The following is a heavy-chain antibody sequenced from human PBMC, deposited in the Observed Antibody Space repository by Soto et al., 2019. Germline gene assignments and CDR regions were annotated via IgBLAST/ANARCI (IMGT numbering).Heavy chain of an antibody. Sequence: QLQLQESGPGLVKPSETLSLTCTVSGGSISSSSYYWGWIRQPPGKGLEWIGSIDYSGSTYYNPSLKSRVTISVDTSKNQFSLKLSSVTAADTAVYYCAREPDFWSGYYSVGELERRRYFAYWGQGTLVTVSS. D-gene: IGHD3-3*01. CDR3: AREPDFWSGYYSVGELERRRYFAY. V-gene: IGHV4-39*02. J-gene: IGHJ4*02. CDR1: GGSISSSSYY. CDR2: IDYSGST.